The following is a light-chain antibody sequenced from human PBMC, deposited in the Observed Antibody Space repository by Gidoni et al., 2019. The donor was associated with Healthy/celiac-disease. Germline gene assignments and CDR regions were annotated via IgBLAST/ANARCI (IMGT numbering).Light chain of an antibody. CDR2: EGS. CDR1: SSDVGSYNL. CDR3: SSYAGSSTWV. J-gene: IGLJ3*02. Sequence: QSALTQPASVSGSPGQSINISCTGTSSDVGSYNLVSWYQQHPGKAPKLMIYEGSKRPSGVSNRFSGSKSGNTASLTISGLQAEDEADYYCSSYAGSSTWVFGGGTKLTVL. V-gene: IGLV2-23*01.